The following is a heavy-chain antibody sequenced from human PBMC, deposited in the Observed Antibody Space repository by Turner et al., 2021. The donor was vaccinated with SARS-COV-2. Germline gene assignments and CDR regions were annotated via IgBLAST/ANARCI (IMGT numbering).Heavy chain of an antibody. Sequence: QILLQASGPGLVKPSETLSLTCTVSGASINSYYWAWIRQPPGKRLEWIGYIYYRGSTNYHPHLKSRVTISVDTFKNQFSLKLNSVTAAEPAVYFCARELTNNWFDPWGQGTLVTVSS. V-gene: IGHV4-59*01. CDR3: ARELTNNWFDP. CDR2: IYYRGST. D-gene: IGHD3-10*01. J-gene: IGHJ5*02. CDR1: GASINSYY.